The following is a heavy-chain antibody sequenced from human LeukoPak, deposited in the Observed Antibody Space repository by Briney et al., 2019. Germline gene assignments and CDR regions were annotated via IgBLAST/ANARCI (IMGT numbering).Heavy chain of an antibody. CDR1: GFSISSYY. J-gene: IGHJ6*03. Sequence: AGTLSLTCAVSGFSISSYYWSWIRQPAGKGLDWIVRIYTSGSTNYNPSLKSRVTISVDKSKNQFSLKLSSVTAADTAVYYCATMTTVTSYYYYYMDVWGKGTTVTVSS. V-gene: IGHV4-4*07. CDR3: ATMTTVTSYYYYYMDV. D-gene: IGHD4-17*01. CDR2: IYTSGST.